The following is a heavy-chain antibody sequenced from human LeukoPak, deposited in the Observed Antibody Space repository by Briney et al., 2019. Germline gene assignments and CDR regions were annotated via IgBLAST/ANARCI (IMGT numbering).Heavy chain of an antibody. J-gene: IGHJ4*02. CDR1: EFTFNRYW. CDR2: IKHDGSEA. Sequence: GGSLRLSCAASEFTFNRYWMSWVRQAPGKGLEWVANIKHDGSEAHYVDSVRGRFTISRDNAKNSLSLQMNSLNVDDTGVYFCTRDALFGSGRTHLDFWSQGTLVSVSS. V-gene: IGHV3-7*04. CDR3: TRDALFGSGRTHLDF. D-gene: IGHD3-10*01.